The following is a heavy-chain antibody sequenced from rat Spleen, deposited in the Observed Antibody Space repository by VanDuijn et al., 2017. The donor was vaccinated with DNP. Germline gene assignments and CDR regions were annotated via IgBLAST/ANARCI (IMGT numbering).Heavy chain of an antibody. D-gene: IGHD4-3*01. CDR3: ARWYNSGYYFDY. CDR2: IIYAGNKA. V-gene: IGHV5S10*01. CDR1: GFTFSDYN. J-gene: IGHJ2*01. Sequence: EVQLVESGGGLVQPGGSLKISCTASGFTFSDYNMAWVRQAPNKGLEWVATIIYAGNKAFYRDSVKGRLTISRDNAKNILYLQMNSLRSEDMATYYCARWYNSGYYFDYWGHGVMVTVSS.